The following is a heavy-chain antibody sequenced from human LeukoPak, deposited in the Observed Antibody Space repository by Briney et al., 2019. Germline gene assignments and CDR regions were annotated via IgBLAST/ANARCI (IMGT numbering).Heavy chain of an antibody. Sequence: SVKVSCKASGGAFRTYTISWVRQAPGQGLEWMGGFVPLFRSTNYAQKFQGRGTITTDESTSTTYMEVSSLRSDDTAVYYCASGSRGRYYFDNWGQGTLVIVSS. V-gene: IGHV1-69*05. CDR3: ASGSRGRYYFDN. D-gene: IGHD3-16*01. CDR2: FVPLFRST. J-gene: IGHJ4*01. CDR1: GGAFRTYT.